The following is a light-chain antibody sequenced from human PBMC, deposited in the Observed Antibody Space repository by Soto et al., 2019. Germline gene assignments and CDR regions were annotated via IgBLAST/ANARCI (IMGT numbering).Light chain of an antibody. CDR2: DVS. Sequence: QSALTQPASVSGSPGQSITVSCTGTSSDVGGYNYVSWYQQHPGKAPKLMIYDVSSRPSGVSNRFSGSKSGNTASLTISGLQAEDEAEYYCSSYTSNSTPCYVFGTGTKVTVL. V-gene: IGLV2-14*01. J-gene: IGLJ1*01. CDR1: SSDVGGYNY. CDR3: SSYTSNSTPCYV.